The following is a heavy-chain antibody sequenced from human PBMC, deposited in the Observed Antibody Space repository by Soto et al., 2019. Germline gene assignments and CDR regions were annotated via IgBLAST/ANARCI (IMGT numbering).Heavy chain of an antibody. CDR2: IWYDGSNK. Sequence: QVQLVESGGGVVQPGRSLRLSCAASGFTFSSYGMHWVRQAPGKGLEWVAVIWYDGSNKYYADSVKGRFTISRDNSKITLYLQMNSLRAEDTAVYYCAIDSDGPYWSGGSCYYYFDYWGQGTLVTVSS. V-gene: IGHV3-33*01. J-gene: IGHJ4*02. CDR3: AIDSDGPYWSGGSCYYYFDY. CDR1: GFTFSSYG. D-gene: IGHD2-15*01.